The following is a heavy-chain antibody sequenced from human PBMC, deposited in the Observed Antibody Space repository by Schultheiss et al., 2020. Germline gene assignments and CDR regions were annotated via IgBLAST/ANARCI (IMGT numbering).Heavy chain of an antibody. CDR3: ARDLKWELPADYYYGMDV. CDR2: IIPIFGTA. CDR1: GGTFSSYA. V-gene: IGHV1-69*13. Sequence: SVKVSCKASGGTFSSYAISWVLQAPGQGLEWMGGIIPIFGTANYAQKFQGRVTITADESTSTAYMELSSLRSEDTAVYYCARDLKWELPADYYYGMDVWGQGTTVTVSS. J-gene: IGHJ6*02. D-gene: IGHD1-26*01.